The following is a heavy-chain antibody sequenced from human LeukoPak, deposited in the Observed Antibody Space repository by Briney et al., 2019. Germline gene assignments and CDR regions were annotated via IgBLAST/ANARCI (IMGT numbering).Heavy chain of an antibody. Sequence: TGGSLRLSCAASGFTVSSNYMSWVRQAPGKGLEWVSVIYGGSRRLYSDSVKGRFTISRDISKNTVYLQMSNLRAEDMAVYYCARDRVSSWYYFDYWGQGTLVTVSS. V-gene: IGHV3-66*01. CDR3: ARDRVSSWYYFDY. CDR1: GFTVSSNY. CDR2: IYGGSRR. J-gene: IGHJ4*02. D-gene: IGHD6-13*01.